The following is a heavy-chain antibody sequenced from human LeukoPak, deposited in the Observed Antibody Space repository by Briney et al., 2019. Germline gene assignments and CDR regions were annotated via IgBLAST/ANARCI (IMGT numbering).Heavy chain of an antibody. CDR1: GFTFSTYG. CDR3: AKSPGRTVTTFFDY. J-gene: IGHJ4*02. V-gene: IGHV3-30*02. Sequence: GGSLRLSCAASGFTFSTYGMHWVRQAPGKGLQWVAFIRFDGTNKYYADSVRGRFTISRDNSKNTLYLQMNNLRAEDTAVYYCAKSPGRTVTTFFDYWGQGTLVTVSS. CDR2: IRFDGTNK. D-gene: IGHD4-11*01.